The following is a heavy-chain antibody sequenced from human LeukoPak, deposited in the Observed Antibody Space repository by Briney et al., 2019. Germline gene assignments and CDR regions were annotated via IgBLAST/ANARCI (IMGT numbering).Heavy chain of an antibody. CDR2: INAGNGNT. J-gene: IGHJ6*02. D-gene: IGHD6-13*01. CDR3: ARDSSSWYFGSYGMDV. V-gene: IGHV1-3*01. CDR1: GYTFTSYA. Sequence: GASVKVSCRAFGYTFTSYAMHWVRQAPGQRLEWMGWINAGNGNTKYSQKFQGRVTITRDTSASTAYMELSSLRSEDTAVYYCARDSSSWYFGSYGMDVWGQGTTVTVSS.